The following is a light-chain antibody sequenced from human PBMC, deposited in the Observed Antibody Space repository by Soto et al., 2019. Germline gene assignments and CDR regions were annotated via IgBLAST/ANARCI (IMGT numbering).Light chain of an antibody. CDR1: PISSN. CDR3: QQYSRLWS. Sequence: VVTQSPASLSVSPGDRVTISCRAGPISSNLAWHQQRPGQAPRLLIYGASVRATGVPARFSGSGSGTEFTLTISSLQRDDFGIYYCQQYSRLWSFGQGTKVEIE. CDR2: GAS. V-gene: IGKV3-15*01. J-gene: IGKJ1*01.